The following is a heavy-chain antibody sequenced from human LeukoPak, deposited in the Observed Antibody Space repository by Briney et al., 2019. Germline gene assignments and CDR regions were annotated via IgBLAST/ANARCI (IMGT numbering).Heavy chain of an antibody. CDR1: GGSFSGYY. CDR3: ARIIGRLARGLRISSFDY. V-gene: IGHV4-34*01. J-gene: IGHJ4*02. D-gene: IGHD5-24*01. CDR2: INHSGST. Sequence: PLETLSLTCAVYGGSFSGYYWSWIRQPPGKGLEWIGEINHSGSTNYNPSLKSRVTISVDTSKNQFSLKLSSVTAADTAVYYCARIIGRLARGLRISSFDYWGQGTLVTVSS.